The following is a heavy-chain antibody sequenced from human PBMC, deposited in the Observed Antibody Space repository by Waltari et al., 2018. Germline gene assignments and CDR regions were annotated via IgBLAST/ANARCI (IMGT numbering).Heavy chain of an antibody. CDR3: ARDLDSTVTINYYYYYMDV. CDR1: GYTFTGYY. CDR2: INPNSGGT. D-gene: IGHD4-17*01. J-gene: IGHJ6*03. Sequence: QVQLVQSGAEVKKPGASVKVSCKASGYTFTGYYLHCVRPAPGQGLEWMGGINPNSGGTNYAQKCQGRVTMTRDTSISTAYMELSRLRSDDTAVYYCARDLDSTVTINYYYYYMDVWGKGTTVTVSS. V-gene: IGHV1-2*02.